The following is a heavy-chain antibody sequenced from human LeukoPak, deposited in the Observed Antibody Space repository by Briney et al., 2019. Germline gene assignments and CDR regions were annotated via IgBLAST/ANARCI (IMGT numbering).Heavy chain of an antibody. J-gene: IGHJ4*02. CDR1: GFTFSNSW. D-gene: IGHD1-1*01. CDR2: IKEDGSEK. CDR3: ARVRYSDY. V-gene: IGHV3-7*01. Sequence: GGSLRLSCAASGFTFSNSWMTWVRQAPGKGLEWVANIKEDGSEKYYVDSVKGRFTISRDNAKNSLYLQMNSLRADDTAVYYCARVRYSDYWGQGTLVTVSS.